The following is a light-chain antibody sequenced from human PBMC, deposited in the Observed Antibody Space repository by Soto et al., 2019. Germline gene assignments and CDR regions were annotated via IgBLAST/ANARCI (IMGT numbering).Light chain of an antibody. Sequence: DIQMTQSPSTLSGSVGDRVTITCRASQTISSWLAWYQQKPGKAHKLLIYKAYTLKSGVPSRFSGSGSGTEFTLTISSLQPDDFATYYCQHYNSYSEAFGQGTKVDIK. V-gene: IGKV1-5*03. J-gene: IGKJ1*01. CDR3: QHYNSYSEA. CDR2: KAY. CDR1: QTISSW.